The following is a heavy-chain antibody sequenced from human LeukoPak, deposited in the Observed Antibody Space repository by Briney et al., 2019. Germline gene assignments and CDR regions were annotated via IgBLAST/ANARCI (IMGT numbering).Heavy chain of an antibody. D-gene: IGHD3-10*01. Sequence: GGSLSLSCAASGFTFDDYAMHWVRQAPGKGLEWVSLISWDGGSTSYADSVKGRFTISRDNSKNSLYLQMNSLRAEDSALYYCAKDLMVQGVIYYVMDVWGQGTTVTVSS. CDR1: GFTFDDYA. CDR2: ISWDGGST. CDR3: AKDLMVQGVIYYVMDV. J-gene: IGHJ6*02. V-gene: IGHV3-43D*03.